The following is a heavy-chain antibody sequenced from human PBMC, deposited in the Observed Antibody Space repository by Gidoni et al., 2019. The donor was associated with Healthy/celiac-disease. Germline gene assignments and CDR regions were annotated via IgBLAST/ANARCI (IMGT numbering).Heavy chain of an antibody. J-gene: IGHJ4*02. CDR2: IWYDGSSK. V-gene: IGHV3-33*01. CDR1: GFTFSSYG. CDR3: ARDGGEYDYVWGSYEGY. Sequence: QVQLVESGGGVVQPGRSLRLSCAASGFTFSSYGMHWVRQAPGKGLEWVAVIWYDGSSKYYADSVKGRFTISRDNSKNTLYLQMDSLRAEDTAVYYCARDGGEYDYVWGSYEGYWGQGTLVTVSS. D-gene: IGHD3-16*01.